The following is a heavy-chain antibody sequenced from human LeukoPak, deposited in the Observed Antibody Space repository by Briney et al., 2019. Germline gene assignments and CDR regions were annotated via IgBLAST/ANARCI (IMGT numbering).Heavy chain of an antibody. V-gene: IGHV4-4*07. CDR1: GGSISSYY. J-gene: IGHJ3*02. D-gene: IGHD3-3*01. Sequence: PSQTLSLTCTVSGGSISSYYWSWIRQPAGKGLEWIGRIYTSGSTNYNPSLKSRVTMSVDTSKNQFSLKLSSVTAADTAVYYCARDGNLSPLWFGVAGLDKKNAFDIWGQGTMVTVSS. CDR3: ARDGNLSPLWFGVAGLDKKNAFDI. CDR2: IYTSGST.